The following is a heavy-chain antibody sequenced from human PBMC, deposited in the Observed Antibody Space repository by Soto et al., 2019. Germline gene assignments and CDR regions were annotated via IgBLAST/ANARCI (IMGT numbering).Heavy chain of an antibody. D-gene: IGHD6-6*01. CDR3: TSGRLEYSSSWDWFDP. V-gene: IGHV3-49*03. Sequence: GGSLRLSCTASGFTFGDYAMSWFRQAPGKGLEWVGFIRSKAYGGTTEYAASVKGRFTISRDDSKSIAYLQMNSLKTEDTAVYYCTSGRLEYSSSWDWFDPWGQGTLVTVSS. CDR2: IRSKAYGGTT. J-gene: IGHJ5*02. CDR1: GFTFGDYA.